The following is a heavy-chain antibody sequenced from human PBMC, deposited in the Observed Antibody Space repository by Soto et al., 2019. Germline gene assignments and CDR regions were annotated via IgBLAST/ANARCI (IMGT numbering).Heavy chain of an antibody. CDR2: IYSSGST. CDR1: GDSSSSTSYY. D-gene: IGHD4-4*01. J-gene: IGHJ4*02. CDR3: AGSTITTNPYFAD. V-gene: IGHV4-39*01. Sequence: QLQLQESGPGLVKPSETLSLTCTVSGDSSSSTSYYWGWIRQPPGKGLEWIGSIYSSGSTYYNPSPNSRVTISVDTSKNQFFLKVTSVTAADAAVYSCAGSTITTNPYFADWGRGTLVTVSS.